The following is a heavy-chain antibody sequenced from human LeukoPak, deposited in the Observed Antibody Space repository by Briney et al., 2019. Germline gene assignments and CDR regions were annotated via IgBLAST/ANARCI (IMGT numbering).Heavy chain of an antibody. CDR1: GFTFSSYG. D-gene: IGHD2-2*01. Sequence: PGRSLRLSCATSGFTFSSYGMHWVRQAPGKGLEWVAVIWYDGSNKYYADSVKGRFTISRDNSKNTLYLQMNSLRAEDTAVYYCARMVFPYCTSTRCSDYYYYYMDVWGKGTTVTVSS. CDR3: ARMVFPYCTSTRCSDYYYYYMDV. J-gene: IGHJ6*03. V-gene: IGHV3-33*01. CDR2: IWYDGSNK.